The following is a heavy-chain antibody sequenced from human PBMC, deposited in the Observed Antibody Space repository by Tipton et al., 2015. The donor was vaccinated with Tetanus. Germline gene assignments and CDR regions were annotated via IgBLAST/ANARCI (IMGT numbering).Heavy chain of an antibody. V-gene: IGHV4-4*07. J-gene: IGHJ5*02. CDR1: GGSTHSFY. D-gene: IGHD3-10*01. Sequence: GLVKPSETLSLTCTVSGGSTHSFYWTWIRQSAGKGLEWIGRIYSGGSTNYNPSLKSRVTMSMDTSKNQFSLKLRSVSAADTAVYYCARGGSSVGPWGQGTQVSVSS. CDR2: IYSGGST. CDR3: ARGGSSVGP.